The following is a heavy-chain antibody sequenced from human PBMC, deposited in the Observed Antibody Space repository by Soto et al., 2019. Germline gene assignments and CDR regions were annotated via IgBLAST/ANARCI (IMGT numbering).Heavy chain of an antibody. Sequence: QVRLQESCPGLAKPSETLSLICDVSSDFINNYYWSWVRQHPGKRLEWLGGMFYSGATLYNPSPKGRISSSGDSSKSPVSLKLTYVNAADTAVYYWARVSVYQDGYPKQFDYLGQGGLVTVSS. J-gene: IGHJ4*02. CDR3: ARVSVYQDGYPKQFDY. CDR2: MFYSGAT. D-gene: IGHD2-8*01. CDR1: SDFINNYY. V-gene: IGHV4-59*01.